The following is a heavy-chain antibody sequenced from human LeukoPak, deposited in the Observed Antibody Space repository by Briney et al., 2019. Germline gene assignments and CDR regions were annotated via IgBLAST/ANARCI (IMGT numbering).Heavy chain of an antibody. Sequence: SETLSLTCAVYGGSFSGYYWSWIRQPPGKGLEWIGEIIHSGSTNYNPSLKSRVTISVDTSKNQFSLKLSSVTAADTAVYYCARPYYYGSGSYYRSWGQGTLVTVSS. CDR1: GGSFSGYY. D-gene: IGHD3-10*01. CDR2: IIHSGST. V-gene: IGHV4-34*12. CDR3: ARPYYYGSGSYYRS. J-gene: IGHJ4*02.